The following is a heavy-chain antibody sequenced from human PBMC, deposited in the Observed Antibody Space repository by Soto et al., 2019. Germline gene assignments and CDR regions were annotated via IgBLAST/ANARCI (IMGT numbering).Heavy chain of an antibody. CDR2: INHSGST. CDR1: GWSFSGYY. D-gene: IGHD3-10*01. V-gene: IGHV4-34*01. J-gene: IGHJ4*02. Sequence: SETLSLTCAVYGWSFSGYYWSWIRQPPGRGLEWIGEINHSGSTSYNPSLKSRVTISVDTSKNQFSLKLSSVTAADTAVYYCARAQSIRGVIIVPYYFDYWGQGTLVTVSS. CDR3: ARAQSIRGVIIVPYYFDY.